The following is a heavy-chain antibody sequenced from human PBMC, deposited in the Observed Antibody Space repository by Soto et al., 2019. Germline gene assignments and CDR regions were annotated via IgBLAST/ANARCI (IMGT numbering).Heavy chain of an antibody. V-gene: IGHV1-69*13. J-gene: IGHJ3*02. D-gene: IGHD3-3*01. CDR2: IIPIFGTA. Sequence: SVKVSCKASGGTFSSYAISWVRQAPGQGLEWMGGIIPIFGTANYAQKFQGRVTITADESTSTAYMELSSLRSEDTAVYYCASPHYDFWSGYYKGANDAFDIWGQGTMVTVSS. CDR3: ASPHYDFWSGYYKGANDAFDI. CDR1: GGTFSSYA.